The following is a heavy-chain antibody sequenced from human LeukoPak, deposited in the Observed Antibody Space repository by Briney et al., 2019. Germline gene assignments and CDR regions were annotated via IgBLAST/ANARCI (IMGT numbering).Heavy chain of an antibody. V-gene: IGHV3-23*01. CDR1: GFTFSDYY. J-gene: IGHJ4*02. Sequence: GGSLRLSCAASGFTFSDYYMSWIRQAPGKGLKWVAAISSSGGSTYYADSVKGRFTISRDNSKNTLYLQMNSLRAEDTAIYYCAKAPSGSYYPGYFDYWGQGTLVTVSS. D-gene: IGHD1-26*01. CDR3: AKAPSGSYYPGYFDY. CDR2: ISSSGGST.